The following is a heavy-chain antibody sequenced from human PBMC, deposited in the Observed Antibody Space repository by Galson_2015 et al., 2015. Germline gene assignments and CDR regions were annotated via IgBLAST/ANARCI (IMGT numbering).Heavy chain of an antibody. Sequence: SLRLSCAASGLVFSNYAMHWLRQPPGKGLERVAVLSSDGSHSYYRDSVKGRFTISRDNSNNTLSLLMDSLRPGDTAVYYCATDRYDFLTGYYYFDNWGQGTLVTVSS. V-gene: IGHV3-30*14. D-gene: IGHD3-9*01. CDR2: LSSDGSHS. CDR3: ATDRYDFLTGYYYFDN. CDR1: GLVFSNYA. J-gene: IGHJ4*02.